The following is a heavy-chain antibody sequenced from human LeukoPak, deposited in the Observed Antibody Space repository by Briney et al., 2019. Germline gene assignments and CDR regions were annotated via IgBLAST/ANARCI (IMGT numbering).Heavy chain of an antibody. CDR3: AKLAAGY. CDR2: VTYNGGKT. Sequence: GGSLRLSCAASGFTFSSYAMTWVRQAPGKGLEWVSDVTYNGGKTYYADSVKGRFTISRDNSKNTLYLQMNSLRVEDTAVYYCAKLAAGYWGQGTLVTVSS. D-gene: IGHD6-13*01. CDR1: GFTFSSYA. V-gene: IGHV3-23*01. J-gene: IGHJ4*02.